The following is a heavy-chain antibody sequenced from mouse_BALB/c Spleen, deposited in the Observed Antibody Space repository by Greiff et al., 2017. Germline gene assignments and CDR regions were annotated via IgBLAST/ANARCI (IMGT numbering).Heavy chain of an antibody. CDR3: ARIYYGSYYDAMDY. D-gene: IGHD1-1*01. CDR2: IWAGGST. CDR1: GFSLTSYG. J-gene: IGHJ4*01. Sequence: VQLQQSGPGLVAPSQSLSITCTVSGFSLTSYGVHWVRQPPGKGLEWLGVIWAGGSTNYNSALMSRLSISKDNSKSQVFLKMNSLQTDDTAMYYCARIYYGSYYDAMDYWGQGTSVTVSS. V-gene: IGHV2-9*02.